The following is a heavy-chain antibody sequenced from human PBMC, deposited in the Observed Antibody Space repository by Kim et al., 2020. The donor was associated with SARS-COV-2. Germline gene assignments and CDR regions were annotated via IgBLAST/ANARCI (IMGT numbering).Heavy chain of an antibody. CDR2: ISWNSGSI. CDR3: AKDRGYCSSTSCYHWFDP. J-gene: IGHJ5*02. CDR1: GFTFDDYA. V-gene: IGHV3-9*01. Sequence: GGSLRLSCAASGFTFDDYAMHWVRQAPGKGLEWVSGISWNSGSIGYADSVKGRFTISRDNAKNSLYLQMNSLRAEDTALYYCAKDRGYCSSTSCYHWFDPWGQGTLVTVSS. D-gene: IGHD2-2*01.